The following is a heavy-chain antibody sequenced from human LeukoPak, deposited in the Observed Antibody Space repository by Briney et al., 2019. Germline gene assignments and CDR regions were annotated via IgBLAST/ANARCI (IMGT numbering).Heavy chain of an antibody. V-gene: IGHV3-66*01. CDR1: GLTISNNF. CDR2: IYSGGST. D-gene: IGHD3-10*01. J-gene: IGHJ1*01. Sequence: GGSLRLSCAASGLTISNNFMGWVHQTPGKGLEWVSLIYSGGSTYSADSVKGRFIISRDNSKNTLHLQMNSLRAEDSAVYYCARDTDYYGSGRHGYFDHWGQCTLVTVSS. CDR3: ARDTDYYGSGRHGYFDH.